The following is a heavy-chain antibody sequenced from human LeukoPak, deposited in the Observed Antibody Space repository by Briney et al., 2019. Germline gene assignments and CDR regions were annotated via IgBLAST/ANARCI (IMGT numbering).Heavy chain of an antibody. CDR3: ASHGCGGTCYSSFDY. CDR2: ISYDGSNK. D-gene: IGHD2-15*01. V-gene: IGHV3-30*03. J-gene: IGHJ4*02. CDR1: GFTFSSYG. Sequence: GESLRLSCAASGFTFSSYGIHWVRQAPGKGLEWVAVISYDGSNKYYADSVKGRFTISRDNTKNTLYLQMNSLRAEDTAVYYCASHGCGGTCYSSFDYWGQGTLLTVSS.